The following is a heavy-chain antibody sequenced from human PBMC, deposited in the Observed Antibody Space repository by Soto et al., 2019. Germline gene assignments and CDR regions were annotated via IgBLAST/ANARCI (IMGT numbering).Heavy chain of an antibody. CDR1: GGTFSSYT. CDR3: AARYSYGWKPNDY. D-gene: IGHD5-18*01. J-gene: IGHJ4*02. Sequence: SVKVSCKASGGTFSSYTISWVRQAPGQGLEWMGRIIPILGIANYAQKFQGRVTITADKSTSTAYMELSSLRSEDTAVYYCAARYSYGWKPNDYWGQGTLVTVSS. V-gene: IGHV1-69*02. CDR2: IIPILGIA.